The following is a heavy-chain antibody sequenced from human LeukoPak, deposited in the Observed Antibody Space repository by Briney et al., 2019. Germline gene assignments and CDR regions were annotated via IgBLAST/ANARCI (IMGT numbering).Heavy chain of an antibody. D-gene: IGHD6-13*01. V-gene: IGHV3-30*04. J-gene: IGHJ4*02. CDR3: AKDPEKYSSSYY. Sequence: QSGGSLRLSCAASGFTFSSYAMHWVRQAPGKGLEWVAGISYDGSEEFYADSVKGRFIISRDDSKNTLYPQLNSLRADDTAVYYCAKDPEKYSSSYYWGQGTLVTVSS. CDR2: ISYDGSEE. CDR1: GFTFSSYA.